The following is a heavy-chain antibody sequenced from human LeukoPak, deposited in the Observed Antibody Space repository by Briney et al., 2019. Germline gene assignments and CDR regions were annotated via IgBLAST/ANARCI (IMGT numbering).Heavy chain of an antibody. CDR2: INPNTGGT. Sequence: ASVKVSCKASGYTFTSYAMHWVRQAPGQGLEWMGWINPNTGGTDYAQRFQGRVTMTRDTSISTAYMELSSLISDDTAVYYCARDVFAEYNTHHRFDPWGQGTLVTVSS. J-gene: IGHJ5*02. V-gene: IGHV1-2*02. D-gene: IGHD1-14*01. CDR1: GYTFTSYA. CDR3: ARDVFAEYNTHHRFDP.